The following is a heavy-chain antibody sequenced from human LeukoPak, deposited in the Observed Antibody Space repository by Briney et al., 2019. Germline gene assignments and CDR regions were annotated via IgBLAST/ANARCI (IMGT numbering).Heavy chain of an antibody. CDR2: ISISGGTT. CDR1: GFTVSSNY. CDR3: ANEIRPNDY. D-gene: IGHD4-17*01. J-gene: IGHJ4*02. Sequence: PGGSLRLSCAASGFTVSSNYMSWVRQAPGKGLEWVSVISISGGTTYYADSVKGRFTISRENSKSTLYLQMNNLRADDTAVYYCANEIRPNDYWGQRTLVTVSS. V-gene: IGHV3-23*01.